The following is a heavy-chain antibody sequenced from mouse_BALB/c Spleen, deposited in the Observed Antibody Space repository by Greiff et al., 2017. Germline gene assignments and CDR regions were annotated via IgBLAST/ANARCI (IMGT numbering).Heavy chain of an antibody. CDR3: ARAHYYDYDY. J-gene: IGHJ2*01. D-gene: IGHD1-2*01. V-gene: IGHV1-7*01. Sequence: QVQLKQSGAELAKPGASVKMSCKASGYTFTSYWMHWVKQRPGQGLEWIGYINPSTGYTEYNQKFKDKATLTADKSSSTAYMQLSILTSEDSAVYYCARAHYYDYDYWGQGTTLTGSS. CDR1: GYTFTSYW. CDR2: INPSTGYT.